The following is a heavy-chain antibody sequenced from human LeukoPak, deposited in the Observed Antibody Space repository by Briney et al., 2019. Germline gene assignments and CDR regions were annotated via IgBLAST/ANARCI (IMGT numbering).Heavy chain of an antibody. CDR2: IYYTGKT. J-gene: IGHJ6*03. D-gene: IGHD2-8*01. CDR1: GDSMNGYY. Sequence: SETLSLTCTVSGDSMNGYYWSWLRQPPGKGLEWTGCIYYTGKTNYNPSLKSRVTISLDRSNNQFSLKLSSVTAADTAVYYCARHVPMVYYYYYYMDVWGKGTTVTVSS. V-gene: IGHV4-59*08. CDR3: ARHVPMVYYYYYYMDV.